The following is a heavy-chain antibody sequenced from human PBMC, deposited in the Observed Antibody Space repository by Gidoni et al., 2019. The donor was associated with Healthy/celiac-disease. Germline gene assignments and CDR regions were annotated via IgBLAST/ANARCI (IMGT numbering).Heavy chain of an antibody. CDR2: ISSSSSTI. V-gene: IGHV3-48*02. D-gene: IGHD2-15*01. CDR1: GFSFSSYS. J-gene: IGHJ5*02. CDR3: AREGRYCSGGSCYSGGWFDP. Sequence: EVQLVESGGGLVQPGGSLRLHCAASGFSFSSYSMHWVRQAPGKGLEWVSYISSSSSTIYYADSVKGRFTISRDNAKNSLYLQMNSLRDEDTAVYYCAREGRYCSGGSCYSGGWFDPWGQGTLVTVSS.